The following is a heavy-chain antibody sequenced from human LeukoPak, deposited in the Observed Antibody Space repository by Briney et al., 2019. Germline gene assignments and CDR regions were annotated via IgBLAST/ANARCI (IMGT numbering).Heavy chain of an antibody. V-gene: IGHV4-34*01. CDR1: GGSFSGYY. CDR2: INHSGST. D-gene: IGHD2-2*01. Sequence: SETLSLTCAVYGGSFSGYYWSWIRQPPGRGLEWIGEINHSGSTNYNPSLKSRVTISVDTSKNQFSLKLSSVTAADTAVYYCASLTYCSSTSCYVFSDYWGQGTLVTVSS. CDR3: ASLTYCSSTSCYVFSDY. J-gene: IGHJ4*02.